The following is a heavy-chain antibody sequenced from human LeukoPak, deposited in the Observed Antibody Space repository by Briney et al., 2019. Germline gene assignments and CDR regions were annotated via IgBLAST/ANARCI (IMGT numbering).Heavy chain of an antibody. CDR3: AVYYYDSSRVD. CDR1: GGSISSYY. Sequence: SETLSLTCTVSGGSISSYYWSWIRQPPGKGLEWIGTIYYSGSTYYSPSLKSRVTISVDTSKNQFSLKLSSVTAADTAVYYCAVYYYDSSRVDWGQGTLVTVSS. J-gene: IGHJ4*02. D-gene: IGHD3-22*01. CDR2: IYYSGST. V-gene: IGHV4-59*04.